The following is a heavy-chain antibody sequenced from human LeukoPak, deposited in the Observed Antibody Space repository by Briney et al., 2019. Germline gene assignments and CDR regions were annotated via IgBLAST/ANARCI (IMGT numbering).Heavy chain of an antibody. D-gene: IGHD2-15*01. CDR1: GYTFINYA. Sequence: ASVKVSCKASGYTFINYAITWVRQAPGQGLEWMGWISAYNDDTNYAQKLQGRVTMTTDTSTSTAYMELRSLRSDDTAVYYCASEGGYCSGGSCYGAFDIWGQGTMVTVSS. J-gene: IGHJ3*02. CDR3: ASEGGYCSGGSCYGAFDI. CDR2: ISAYNDDT. V-gene: IGHV1-18*01.